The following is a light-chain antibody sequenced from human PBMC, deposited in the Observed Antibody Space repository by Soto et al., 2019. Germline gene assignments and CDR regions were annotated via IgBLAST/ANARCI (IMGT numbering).Light chain of an antibody. CDR3: SSYAGNNNLV. J-gene: IGLJ2*01. Sequence: QSALTQPPSASGSPGQSVTISCTGTSSDVGGYNYVSWYQQHPDKAPKLMFYEVSERPSGVPDRFSGSKSGNTASLTVSGLQAEDEADYYCSSYAGNNNLVFGGGTKLTVL. V-gene: IGLV2-8*01. CDR1: SSDVGGYNY. CDR2: EVS.